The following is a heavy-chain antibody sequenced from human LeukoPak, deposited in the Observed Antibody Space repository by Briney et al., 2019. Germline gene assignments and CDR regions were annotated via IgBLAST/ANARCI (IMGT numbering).Heavy chain of an antibody. D-gene: IGHD6-13*01. CDR2: MNPNSGNT. J-gene: IGHJ5*02. Sequence: ASVKVSCKASGYTFTSYDITWVRQATGQGLEWMGWMNPNSGNTGYAQKFQGRVTMTRNTSISTAYMELSSLRSEDTAVYYCARTPGIAAAGRDWFDPWGQGTLVTVSS. CDR1: GYTFTSYD. V-gene: IGHV1-8*01. CDR3: ARTPGIAAAGRDWFDP.